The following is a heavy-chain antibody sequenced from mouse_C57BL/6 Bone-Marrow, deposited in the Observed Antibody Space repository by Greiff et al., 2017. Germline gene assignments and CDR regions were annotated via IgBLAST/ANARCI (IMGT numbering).Heavy chain of an antibody. V-gene: IGHV1-64*01. CDR3: ARGRRWLLQYFDV. CDR2: IHPNSGST. CDR1: GYTFTSYW. D-gene: IGHD2-3*01. Sequence: QVQLQQPGAELVKPGASVKLSCKASGYTFTSYWMHWVKQRPGQGLEWIGMIHPNSGSTNYNEKFKSKATLTVDTSSSTAYMQLSSLTSEDSAVYYCARGRRWLLQYFDVWGTGTTVTVSS. J-gene: IGHJ1*03.